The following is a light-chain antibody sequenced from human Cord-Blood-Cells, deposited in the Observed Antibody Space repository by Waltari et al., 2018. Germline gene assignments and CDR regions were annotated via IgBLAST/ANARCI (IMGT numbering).Light chain of an antibody. CDR2: GAS. Sequence: EIVLTQSPATLSVSPGERATLSCRASQSVSSNLAWYQQKPGQAPRLLIYGASTRATVIPARFSGSGAGTEFTLTISSLQSVDFAVYYCQQYNNWPPWTFGQGTKVEIK. CDR1: QSVSSN. J-gene: IGKJ1*01. CDR3: QQYNNWPPWT. V-gene: IGKV3-15*01.